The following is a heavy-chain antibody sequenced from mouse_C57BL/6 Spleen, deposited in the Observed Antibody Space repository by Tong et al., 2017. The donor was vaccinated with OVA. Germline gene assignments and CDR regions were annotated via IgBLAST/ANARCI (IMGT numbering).Heavy chain of an antibody. CDR1: GYAFTNYW. CDR3: AREEGKDYFDY. V-gene: IGHV1-63*01. Sequence: VQLQESGAELVRPGTSVKISCKASGYAFTNYWLGWVKQRPGHGLEWIGDIYPGSGNTYYNEKFKGKATLTADKSSSTAYMQLSSRTSEDSAVYFCAREEGKDYFDYWGQGTTLTVSS. CDR2: IYPGSGNT. J-gene: IGHJ2*01.